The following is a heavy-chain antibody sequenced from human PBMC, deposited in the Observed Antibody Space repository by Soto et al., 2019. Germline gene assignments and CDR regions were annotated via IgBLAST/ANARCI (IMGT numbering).Heavy chain of an antibody. Sequence: PVGSLRLSCAASGFTFTRYSMNWVRQAPGNGLEWVSSISSTTNYIYYGDSMKGRFTISRDNSKNTLYLQMNSLRAEDTAVYYCAKDLTYYDILTGYYRGPVFDYWGHGTLVTVSS. D-gene: IGHD3-9*01. CDR3: AKDLTYYDILTGYYRGPVFDY. CDR2: ISSTTNYI. J-gene: IGHJ4*01. CDR1: GFTFTRYS. V-gene: IGHV3-21*04.